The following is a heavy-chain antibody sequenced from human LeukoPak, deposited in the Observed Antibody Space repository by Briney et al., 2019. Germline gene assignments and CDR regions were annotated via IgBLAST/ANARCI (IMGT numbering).Heavy chain of an antibody. J-gene: IGHJ4*02. D-gene: IGHD3-16*01. CDR3: ARSAYYLDY. V-gene: IGHV3-48*02. Sequence: GGSLRLYCAASGFTFSSYSMNWDRQAPGKGLEWISYISSGSSTIYYADSVKGRFTISRDNAKNSLYLQMNSLRDGDTALYYCARSAYYLDYWGQGTLVTVSS. CDR1: GFTFSSYS. CDR2: ISSGSSTI.